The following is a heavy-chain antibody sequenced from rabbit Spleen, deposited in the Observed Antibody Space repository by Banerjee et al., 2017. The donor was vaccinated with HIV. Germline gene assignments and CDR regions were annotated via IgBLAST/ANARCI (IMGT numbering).Heavy chain of an antibody. J-gene: IGHJ4*01. CDR1: GIDLMSIAM. CDR3: ARGGEGGYGYLDL. CDR2: IYVGSGGGT. D-gene: IGHD5-1*01. V-gene: IGHV1S45*01. Sequence: QEQLKETGGGLVQPGGSLTLSCKASGIDLMSIAMSWVRQAPGKGLEWIACIYVGSGGGTKYVSWAKGRFTISKTSSTTVTLQMTSLTVADTATYFCARGGEGGYGYLDLWGQGTLVTVS.